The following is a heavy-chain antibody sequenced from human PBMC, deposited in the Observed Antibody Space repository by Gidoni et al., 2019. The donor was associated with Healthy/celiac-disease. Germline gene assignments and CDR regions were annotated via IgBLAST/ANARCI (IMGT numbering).Heavy chain of an antibody. CDR2: IYYSGST. CDR3: ARGTYSSSWCNWYVDL. D-gene: IGHD6-13*01. Sequence: QVQLQESGPGLVKPSETLSLTCTVSGGSFSSYYWSWIRQPPGKGLEWIGNIYYSGSTNYNPTLKSRVTITVEAAKNQFSLKLSSVTAADAAVYYYARGTYSSSWCNWYVDLWGRGTLVTVSS. CDR1: GGSFSSYY. J-gene: IGHJ2*01. V-gene: IGHV4-59*01.